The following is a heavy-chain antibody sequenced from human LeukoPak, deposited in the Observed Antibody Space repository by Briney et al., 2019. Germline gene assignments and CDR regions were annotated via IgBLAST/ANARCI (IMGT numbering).Heavy chain of an antibody. CDR2: IYYSGST. D-gene: IGHD6-13*01. CDR1: GGSISSYY. CDR3: AREVAAAGTDV. Sequence: PSETLSLTCTVSGGSISSYYWSWIRQPPGKGLEWIGYIYYSGSTNYNPSLKSRVTISVDTSKNQFSLKLSSVTAADTAVYYCAREVAAAGTDVWGQGTTVTVSS. J-gene: IGHJ6*02. V-gene: IGHV4-59*01.